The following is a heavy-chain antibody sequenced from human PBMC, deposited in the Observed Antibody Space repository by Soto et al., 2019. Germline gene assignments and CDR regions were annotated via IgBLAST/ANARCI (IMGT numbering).Heavy chain of an antibody. CDR1: GFTVSSNY. J-gene: IGHJ6*02. D-gene: IGHD3-3*01. CDR2: IYSGGST. V-gene: IGHV3-66*01. CDR3: ARDGVVITTDYYYYYGMDV. Sequence: GGSLRLSCAASGFTVSSNYMSWVRQAPGKGLEWVSVIYSGGSTYYADSVKGRFTISRDNSKNTLYLQMNSLRAEDTAVYYCARDGVVITTDYYYYYGMDVWGQGTTVTVSS.